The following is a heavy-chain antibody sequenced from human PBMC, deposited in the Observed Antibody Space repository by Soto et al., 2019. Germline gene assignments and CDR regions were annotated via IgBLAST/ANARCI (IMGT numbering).Heavy chain of an antibody. D-gene: IGHD2-21*01. Sequence: EVHLLXSGGDLVQPGGSLRLSCTASGLTFSXYAMSWVXXXPXXXXXXVSAIGGSGTGGRTYYADSVKGRFTISRDNSKNXVXLQXXXLXXXXXXXXXXXXXXXXXXXXNSXYYGMDVWGQGTTVTVSS. CDR1: GLTFSXYA. V-gene: IGHV3-23*01. CDR2: IGGSGTGGRT. CDR3: XXXXXXXXXXNSXYYGMDV. J-gene: IGHJ6*02.